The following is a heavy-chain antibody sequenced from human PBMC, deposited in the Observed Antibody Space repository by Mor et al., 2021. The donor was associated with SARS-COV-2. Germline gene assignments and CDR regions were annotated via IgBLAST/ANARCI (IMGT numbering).Heavy chain of an antibody. CDR2: ISGSGGST. Sequence: AISGSGGSTYYADSVKGRFTISRDNSKNTLYLQMNSLRAEDTAVYYCAKRGYYDSSGYYPAYYFDYWGQGTLVTVSS. CDR3: AKRGYYDSSGYYPAYYFDY. D-gene: IGHD3-22*01. J-gene: IGHJ4*02. V-gene: IGHV3-23*01.